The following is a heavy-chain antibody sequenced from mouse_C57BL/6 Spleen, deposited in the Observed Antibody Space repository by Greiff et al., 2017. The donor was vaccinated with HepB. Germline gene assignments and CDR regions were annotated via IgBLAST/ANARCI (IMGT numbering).Heavy chain of an antibody. J-gene: IGHJ2*01. CDR3: ARLDGNLYYFDY. CDR2: IYPGDGDT. V-gene: IGHV1-82*01. CDR1: GYAFSSSW. D-gene: IGHD2-1*01. Sequence: VKLQESGPELVKPGASVKISCKASGYAFSSSWMNWVKQRPGKGLEWIGRIYPGDGDTNYNGKFKGKATLTADKSSSTAYMQLSSLTSEDSAVYFCARLDGNLYYFDYWGQGTTLTVSS.